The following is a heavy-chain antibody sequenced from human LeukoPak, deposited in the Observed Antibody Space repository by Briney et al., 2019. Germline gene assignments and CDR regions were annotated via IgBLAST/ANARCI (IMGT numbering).Heavy chain of an antibody. Sequence: ASVKVSCKTSGYSFTDYYIHWVRQAPGQGLEWMGWINPKSGRTSSARKFQDRVTMTRDPSISTVYMDMAWLTSDDTAIYFCAGADFVDAGPYLIGPWGQGTLVTVSS. CDR1: GYSFTDYY. V-gene: IGHV1-2*02. D-gene: IGHD3-3*01. J-gene: IGHJ5*02. CDR3: AGADFVDAGPYLIGP. CDR2: INPKSGRT.